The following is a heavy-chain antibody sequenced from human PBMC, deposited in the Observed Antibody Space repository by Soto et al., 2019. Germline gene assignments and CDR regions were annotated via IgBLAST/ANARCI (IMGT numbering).Heavy chain of an antibody. CDR2: ISFDGSNK. V-gene: IGHV3-30-3*01. CDR3: ARLPGALVAVLYIYPLDGREAMSDVDV. Sequence: QMQLVESGGGVVQPGESLRLSCAASGFTFNYYPMHWVRQTPGKGLEWVAVISFDGSNKFYADSVKGRFIVSRDNSKNMLYLQLNSLRPEDAAVYYCARLPGALVAVLYIYPLDGREAMSDVDVWGQGTTVSVSS. J-gene: IGHJ6*02. CDR1: GFTFNYYP. D-gene: IGHD6-19*01.